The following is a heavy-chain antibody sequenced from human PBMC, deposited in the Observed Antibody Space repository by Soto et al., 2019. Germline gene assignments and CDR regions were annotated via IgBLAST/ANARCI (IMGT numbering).Heavy chain of an antibody. J-gene: IGHJ4*02. D-gene: IGHD2-2*01. CDR1: GFPFSRYA. Sequence: GGSLRLSCAASGFPFSRYAMSWVRQAPGKGLEWVSAISGSGGSTYYADSVKVRFTISRYNSKNTLYLQMNSLRAERTAVYYCASLVVPAAIGSYYFDYWGQGTRVTVSS. CDR2: ISGSGGST. V-gene: IGHV3-23*01. CDR3: ASLVVPAAIGSYYFDY.